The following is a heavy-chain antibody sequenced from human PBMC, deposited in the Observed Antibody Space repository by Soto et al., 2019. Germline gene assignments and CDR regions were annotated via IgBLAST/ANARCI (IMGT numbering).Heavy chain of an antibody. D-gene: IGHD6-19*01. CDR3: AKDGAGSGWRPQDYYYYAMDV. CDR2: ISYDGSNK. J-gene: IGHJ6*02. V-gene: IGHV3-30*18. CDR1: GFTFSSYG. Sequence: QVQLVESGGGVVQPGRSLRLSCAASGFTFSSYGMHWVRQAPGKGLEWVAVISYDGSNKYYADSVKGRFTISRDNSKNTLHLQMNSLRAEDTAVYYCAKDGAGSGWRPQDYYYYAMDVWGQGTTVTVSS.